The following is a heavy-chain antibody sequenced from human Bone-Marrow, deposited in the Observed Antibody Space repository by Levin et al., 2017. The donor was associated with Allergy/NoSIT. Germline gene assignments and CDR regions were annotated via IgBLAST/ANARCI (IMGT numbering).Heavy chain of an antibody. CDR3: ARYLLRFLEWLTKDVPWAPHSTWFHY. J-gene: IGHJ4*02. CDR1: GFTFSSYA. Sequence: GESLKISCAASGFTFSSYAMSWVRQAPGKGLEWVSAISGSGGSTYYADSVKGRFTISRDNSKNTLYLQMNSLRAEDTAVYYCARYLLRFLEWLTKDVPWAPHSTWFHYWGQGTLVTVSS. V-gene: IGHV3-23*01. D-gene: IGHD3-3*01. CDR2: ISGSGGST.